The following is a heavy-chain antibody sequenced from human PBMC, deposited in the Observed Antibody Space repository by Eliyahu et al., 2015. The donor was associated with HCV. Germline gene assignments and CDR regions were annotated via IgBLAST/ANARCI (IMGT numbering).Heavy chain of an antibody. V-gene: IGHV1-18*01. J-gene: IGHJ4*02. CDR2: ISAYNGNT. CDR1: GXTFTSXG. D-gene: IGHD2-21*01. CDR3: ATAIVVDTYDY. Sequence: QLVQSGAEVKKPGASVKVXCKASGXTFTSXGISWXRQAPGQGLEWMGWISAYNGNTNYAQKLQGRVTMTTDTSTSTAYMELRSLRSDDTAVYYCATAIVVDTYDYWGQGTLVTVSS.